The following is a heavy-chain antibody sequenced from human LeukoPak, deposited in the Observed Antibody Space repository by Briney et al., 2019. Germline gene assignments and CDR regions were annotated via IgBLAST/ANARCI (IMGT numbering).Heavy chain of an antibody. J-gene: IGHJ3*02. CDR1: GYTFTGYY. CDR2: INPNSGGT. Sequence: AAVKVSCKASGYTFTGYYMHCVRQAPGQGLEWMGWINPNSGGTNYAQKFQGRVTMTRDTSISTAYMELSRLRSDDTAVYYCARLRLGEFDAFDIWGQGTMVTVSS. V-gene: IGHV1-2*02. CDR3: ARLRLGEFDAFDI. D-gene: IGHD3-16*01.